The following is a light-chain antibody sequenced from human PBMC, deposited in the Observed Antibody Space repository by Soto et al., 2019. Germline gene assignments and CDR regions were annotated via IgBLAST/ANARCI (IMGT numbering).Light chain of an antibody. CDR3: QQYKSYTSWT. V-gene: IGKV1-5*01. CDR2: DSS. J-gene: IGKJ1*01. Sequence: GDSVTITCRASQSISKYLGWYQQKPGKAPNLLIYDSSILESGVPSRFSGSGSGTEFSLTISSLQADDFATYYCQQYKSYTSWTFGQGTKVEI. CDR1: QSISKY.